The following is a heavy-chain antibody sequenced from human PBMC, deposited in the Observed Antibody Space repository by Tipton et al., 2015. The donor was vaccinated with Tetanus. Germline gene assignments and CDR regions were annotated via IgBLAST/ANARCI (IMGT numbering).Heavy chain of an antibody. J-gene: IGHJ2*01. CDR1: GYNFTYYR. V-gene: IGHV5-51*01. CDR3: ARRRSAVLSGSYHYYFDV. CDR2: IYPADSET. Sequence: QLVQSGAEVKKPGESLKISCQVSGYNFTYYRIDWLRQMPGKGLEWMGNIYPADSETTYGPSFQGQVTISAGRSISTAYLQLTSLKASVTATYYCARRRSAVLSGSYHYYFDVWGRGTLVTVSS. D-gene: IGHD3-22*01.